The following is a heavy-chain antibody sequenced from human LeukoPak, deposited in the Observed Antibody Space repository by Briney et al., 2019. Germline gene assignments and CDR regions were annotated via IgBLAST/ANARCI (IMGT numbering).Heavy chain of an antibody. CDR3: ARVRGDGYNLALDY. V-gene: IGHV1-69*05. D-gene: IGHD5-24*01. CDR1: GGTFSSYA. CDR2: IIPIFGTA. Sequence: GSSVKVSCKASGGTFSSYAISWVRQAPGQGLEWMGGIIPIFGTANYAQKFQGRVTITTDESTSTAYMELSSLRSEGTAVYYCARVRGDGYNLALDYWGQGTLVTVSS. J-gene: IGHJ4*02.